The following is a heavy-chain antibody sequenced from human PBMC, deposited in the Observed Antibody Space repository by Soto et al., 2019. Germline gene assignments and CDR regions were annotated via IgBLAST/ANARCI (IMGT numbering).Heavy chain of an antibody. CDR3: AGIVVVVAATVNWFDP. CDR1: GGSISSGDYY. J-gene: IGHJ5*02. V-gene: IGHV4-30-4*01. D-gene: IGHD2-15*01. Sequence: SETLSLTCTVSGGSISSGDYYWSWIRQPPGKGLEWIGYIYYSGSTYYNPSLKSRVTISVDTSKNQFSLKLSSVTAADTAVYYCAGIVVVVAATVNWFDPWGQGTLVTVSS. CDR2: IYYSGST.